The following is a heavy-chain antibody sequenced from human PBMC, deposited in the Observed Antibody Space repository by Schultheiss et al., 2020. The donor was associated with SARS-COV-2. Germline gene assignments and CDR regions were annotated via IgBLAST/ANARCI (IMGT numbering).Heavy chain of an antibody. CDR2: IVVGSGNT. V-gene: IGHV1-58*01. Sequence: SVKVSCKASGFTFTSSAVQWVRQARGQRLEWIGWIVVGSGNTNYAQKFQERVTITRDMSTSTAYMELSSLRSEDTAVYYCASPIAAAGTFDYWGQGTLVTVSS. D-gene: IGHD6-13*01. J-gene: IGHJ4*02. CDR1: GFTFTSSA. CDR3: ASPIAAAGTFDY.